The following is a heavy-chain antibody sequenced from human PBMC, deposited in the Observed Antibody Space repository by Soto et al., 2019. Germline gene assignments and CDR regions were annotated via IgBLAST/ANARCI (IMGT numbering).Heavy chain of an antibody. CDR3: ARAARYYYDSSGYYYNYYGMDV. Sequence: SETLSLTCAVYGGSFSGYYWSWIRQPPGKGLEWIGEINHSGSTNYNPSLKSRVTISVETSKNQFSLKLRSVTAADTAGYYCARAARYYYDSSGYYYNYYGMDVWGQGTTVTVSS. V-gene: IGHV4-34*01. J-gene: IGHJ6*02. CDR1: GGSFSGYY. D-gene: IGHD3-22*01. CDR2: INHSGST.